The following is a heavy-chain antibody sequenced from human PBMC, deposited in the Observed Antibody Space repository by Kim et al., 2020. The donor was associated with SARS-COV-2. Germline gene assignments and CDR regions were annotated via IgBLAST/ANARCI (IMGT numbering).Heavy chain of an antibody. CDR1: GFTFNTYG. J-gene: IGHJ3*02. CDR2: ISCDGGNK. D-gene: IGHD7-27*01. Sequence: GGSLRLSCGASGFTFNTYGMRWVRQAPGKGLEWVSVISCDGGNKYYADSVKGRFTISRDNSKNTVYVQMNSLRAEDTAVYYCARGTGDLPTDAFDIRGQGTLVTVSS. CDR3: ARGTGDLPTDAFDI. V-gene: IGHV3-30*03.